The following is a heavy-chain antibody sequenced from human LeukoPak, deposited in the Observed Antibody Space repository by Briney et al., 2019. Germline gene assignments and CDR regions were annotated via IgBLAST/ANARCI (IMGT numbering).Heavy chain of an antibody. J-gene: IGHJ4*02. CDR3: ATALAYCGGDCYPVNFDY. D-gene: IGHD2-21*02. CDR2: FDPEDGET. CDR1: GYTLTELS. V-gene: IGHV1-24*01. Sequence: ASVKVSCKVSGYTLTELSMHWVRQAPGKGLEWMGGFDPEDGETIYAQKFQGRVTMTEDTSTDTAYMELSSLRSEDTAVYYYATALAYCGGDCYPVNFDYWGQGTLVTVSS.